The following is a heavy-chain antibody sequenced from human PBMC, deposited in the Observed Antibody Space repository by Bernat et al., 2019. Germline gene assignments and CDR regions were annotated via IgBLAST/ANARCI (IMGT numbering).Heavy chain of an antibody. CDR1: GFTFSSYG. CDR2: IWYDGSNK. D-gene: IGHD1-20*01. V-gene: IGHV3-33*06. CDR3: AKDQNNWNDDPIDY. J-gene: IGHJ4*02. Sequence: QVQLVESGGGVVQPGRSLRLSCAASGFTFSSYGMHWVRQAPGKGLEWVAVIWYDGSNKYYADSVKGRFTISRDNSKNTLYLQMNSLRAEDTAVYYCAKDQNNWNDDPIDYWGQGTLVTVSS.